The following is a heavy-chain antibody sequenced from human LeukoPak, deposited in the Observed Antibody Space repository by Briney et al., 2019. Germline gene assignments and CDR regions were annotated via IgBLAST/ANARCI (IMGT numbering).Heavy chain of an antibody. V-gene: IGHV1-18*01. CDR1: GYTFTSYG. CDR2: ISAYNGNT. CDR3: ARSRGSWTSLNWFDP. Sequence: ASVKVSCKASGYTFTSYGISWVRQAPGQGLEWMGWISAYNGNTNYAQKLQGRVTMTRDTSISTAYMELSRLRSDDTAVYYCARSRGSWTSLNWFDPWGQGTLVTVSS. J-gene: IGHJ5*02. D-gene: IGHD6-13*01.